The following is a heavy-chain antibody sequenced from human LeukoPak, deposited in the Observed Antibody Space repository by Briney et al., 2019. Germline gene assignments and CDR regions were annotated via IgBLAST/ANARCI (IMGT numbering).Heavy chain of an antibody. CDR2: IYSGGST. Sequence: PGGSLRLSCAASGFTVSSNYMSWVRQAPGKGLEWVSVIYSGGSTYYADSVKGRFTISRDNSKNTLYLQMNSLRAEDTAVYYCARVHSSSPLAYFDYWGQGTLVTVSS. CDR3: ARVHSSSPLAYFDY. V-gene: IGHV3-53*01. CDR1: GFTVSSNY. D-gene: IGHD6-13*01. J-gene: IGHJ4*02.